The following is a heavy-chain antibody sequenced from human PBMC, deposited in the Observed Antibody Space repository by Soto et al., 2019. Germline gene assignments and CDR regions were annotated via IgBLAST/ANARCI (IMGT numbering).Heavy chain of an antibody. CDR2: INHSGST. V-gene: IGHV4-34*01. J-gene: IGHJ4*02. CDR3: ARGSPTAVAGLDY. CDR1: GGSFSGYY. Sequence: QVQLQQWGAGLLKPSETLSLTCAVYGGSFSGYYWSWIRQPPGKGLEWIGEINHSGSTNYNPSLKSRVTISVDTSKNQFSLKLSSVTAADTAVYYCARGSPTAVAGLDYWGQGTLVTVSS. D-gene: IGHD6-19*01.